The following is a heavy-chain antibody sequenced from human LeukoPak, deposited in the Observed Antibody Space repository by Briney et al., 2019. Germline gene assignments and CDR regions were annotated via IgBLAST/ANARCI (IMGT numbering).Heavy chain of an antibody. CDR3: ARDLAGYCSSTSCHDAFDI. Sequence: ASVKVSCKASGYTFTGYYMHWVRQAPGQGLEWMGWINPNSGGTNYAQKFQGRVTMTRDTSISTAYMELSRLRSDDTAVYYCARDLAGYCSSTSCHDAFDIWGQGTMVTVSS. CDR2: INPNSGGT. J-gene: IGHJ3*02. CDR1: GYTFTGYY. V-gene: IGHV1-2*02. D-gene: IGHD2-2*01.